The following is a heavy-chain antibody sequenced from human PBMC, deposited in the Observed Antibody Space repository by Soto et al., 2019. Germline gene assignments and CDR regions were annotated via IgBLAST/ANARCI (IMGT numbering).Heavy chain of an antibody. CDR3: ARGGTPIDY. D-gene: IGHD3-16*01. Sequence: QVQLVQSGAEVKKPGASVKVSCKASGYTFTNFGISWVRQAPGQGLEWMGWISAYNGNTNYAQKFQGRVTMTTDTPTSTAYMEVRSLRFDATAGYYCARGGTPIDYWAQGTLVTVSS. V-gene: IGHV1-18*01. CDR2: ISAYNGNT. CDR1: GYTFTNFG. J-gene: IGHJ4*02.